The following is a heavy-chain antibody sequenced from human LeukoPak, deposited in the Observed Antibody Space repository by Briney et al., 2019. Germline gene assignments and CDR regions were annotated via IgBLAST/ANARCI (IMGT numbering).Heavy chain of an antibody. V-gene: IGHV4-39*07. CDR2: IYFSGST. CDR1: GDSISSANYY. Sequence: SETLSLTCTVSGDSISSANYYWGWVRQPPGRGLEWIGSIYFSGSTYYNPSLKSRATISVDTSKNQFSLKLSSVTAVDTAVYYCARVVDYGDQYYFDYWGQGTLVTVSS. D-gene: IGHD4-17*01. J-gene: IGHJ4*02. CDR3: ARVVDYGDQYYFDY.